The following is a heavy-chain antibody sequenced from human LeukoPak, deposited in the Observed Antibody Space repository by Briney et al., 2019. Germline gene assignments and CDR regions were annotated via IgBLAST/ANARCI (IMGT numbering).Heavy chain of an antibody. J-gene: IGHJ4*02. Sequence: ASVKVSCKASGYTFTSCYMHWVRQAPGQGLEWMGIINPSGGSTSYAQKFQGRVTMTTDTSTSTAYMELRSLRSDDTAVYYCARGTYSSSTFDYWGQGTLVTVSS. CDR3: ARGTYSSSTFDY. V-gene: IGHV1-46*01. CDR2: INPSGGST. CDR1: GYTFTSCY. D-gene: IGHD6-13*01.